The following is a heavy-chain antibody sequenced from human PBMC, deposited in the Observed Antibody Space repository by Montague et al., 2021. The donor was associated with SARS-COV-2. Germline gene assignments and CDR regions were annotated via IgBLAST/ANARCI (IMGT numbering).Heavy chain of an antibody. J-gene: IGHJ4*02. D-gene: IGHD3-10*01. CDR3: ARGMIRGVTTPFDY. CDR2: IYYSGTT. Sequence: ETLSLTCSVSSGSIISSGYYWGWIRQPPGKELEWIGNIYYSGTTYYNPSLQSRGTISVDTSRNHLSLRLSSMTAADTAVYFCARGMIRGVTTPFDYWGQGSQVTVSS. V-gene: IGHV4-39*02. CDR1: SGSIISSGYY.